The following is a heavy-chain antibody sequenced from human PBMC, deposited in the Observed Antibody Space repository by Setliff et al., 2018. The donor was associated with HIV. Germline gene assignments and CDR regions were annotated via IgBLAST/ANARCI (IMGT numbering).Heavy chain of an antibody. CDR3: AGHPVTSGWLSLNWFDP. CDR2: VYYSGST. J-gene: IGHJ5*01. Sequence: PSETLSLTCTVFGGSMNNYYWNWIRQSPGKGLEWIGYVYYSGSTKYSPSLKSRVSISLDPSTKQVSLKVRSVTAADTAVYFCAGHPVTSGWLSLNWFDPWGQGILVTVSS. D-gene: IGHD6-19*01. CDR1: GGSMNNYY. V-gene: IGHV4-59*12.